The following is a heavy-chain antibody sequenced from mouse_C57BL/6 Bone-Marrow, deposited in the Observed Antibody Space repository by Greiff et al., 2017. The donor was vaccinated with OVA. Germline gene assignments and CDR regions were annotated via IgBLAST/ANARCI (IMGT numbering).Heavy chain of an antibody. Sequence: QVQLQQPGAELVKPGASVKLSCKASGYTFTSYWMHWVKQRPGQGLVWIGMIHPNSGSTNYNEKFKSKATLTVDKSSSTAYMQLSSLTSEDSAVYYCARRGGLGAWFAYWGQGTLVTVSA. CDR3: ARRGGLGAWFAY. D-gene: IGHD2-4*01. V-gene: IGHV1-64*01. CDR1: GYTFTSYW. J-gene: IGHJ3*01. CDR2: IHPNSGST.